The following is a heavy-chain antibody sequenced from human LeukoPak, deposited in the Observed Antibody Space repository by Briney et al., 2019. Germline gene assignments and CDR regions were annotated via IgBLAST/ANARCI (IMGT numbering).Heavy chain of an antibody. D-gene: IGHD1-7*01. CDR1: GGSISSYY. CDR2: IYYSGST. Sequence: SETLSLTCTVSGGSISSYYWSWIRQPPGKGLEWIGYIYYSGSTNYNPSLKSRVTISVYTSKNQFSLKLSSVTAADTAVYYCARGYWNYGGYYFDYWGQGTLVTVSS. CDR3: ARGYWNYGGYYFDY. V-gene: IGHV4-59*01. J-gene: IGHJ4*02.